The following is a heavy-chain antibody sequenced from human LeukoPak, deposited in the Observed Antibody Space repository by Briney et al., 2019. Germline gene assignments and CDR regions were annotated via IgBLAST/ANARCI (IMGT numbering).Heavy chain of an antibody. D-gene: IGHD3-22*01. CDR1: GGSISSHY. Sequence: SETLSLTCTVSGGSISSHYWSWIRQPPGKGLEWIGYISYSGSTNYSPSLKSRVTISVDTSKNQFSLKLSSVTAADTAVYYCARLSYDTSGYWPDYFDYWGQGTLVTVPS. V-gene: IGHV4-59*08. CDR2: ISYSGST. J-gene: IGHJ4*02. CDR3: ARLSYDTSGYWPDYFDY.